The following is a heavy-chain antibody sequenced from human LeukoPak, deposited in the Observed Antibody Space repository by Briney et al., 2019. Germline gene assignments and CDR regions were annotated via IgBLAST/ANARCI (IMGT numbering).Heavy chain of an antibody. J-gene: IGHJ5*02. D-gene: IGHD3-10*01. Sequence: SETLSLTCTVSSGSISTSNYYWGWVRQPPGKALEWIGNIFYSGSTYYSPSLKSRVTISLDTSRNQFSLKLSSVTAADTAVYYCARHRKNTYYYGSGTYNWFDPWGQGTLVTVSS. CDR2: IFYSGST. V-gene: IGHV4-39*01. CDR3: ARHRKNTYYYGSGTYNWFDP. CDR1: SGSISTSNYY.